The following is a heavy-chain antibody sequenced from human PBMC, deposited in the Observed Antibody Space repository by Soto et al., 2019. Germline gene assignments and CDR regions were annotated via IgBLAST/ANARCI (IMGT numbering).Heavy chain of an antibody. D-gene: IGHD3-22*01. CDR3: ARKRPHYYDSSGYYYDGYFDY. CDR2: IYYSGST. J-gene: IGHJ4*02. CDR1: GGSISSGDYY. V-gene: IGHV4-30-4*01. Sequence: QVQLQESGPGLVKPSQTLSLTCTVSGGSISSGDYYWSWIRQPPGKGLEWIGYIYYSGSTYYNPSLTSQVTTSVDTSTNQFSLKLSSVTAADTAVYYRARKRPHYYDSSGYYYDGYFDYWGQGTLVTVSS.